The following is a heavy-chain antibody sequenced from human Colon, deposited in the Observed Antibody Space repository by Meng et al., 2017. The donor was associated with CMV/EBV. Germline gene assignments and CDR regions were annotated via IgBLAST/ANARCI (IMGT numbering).Heavy chain of an antibody. Sequence: GQLQQWGAGLLKPSETLSLPCDVYGGSFSGYYWSWIRQPPGKGLEWIGEINHSGSTNYNPSLKSRVTISVDTSKNQFSLKLSSVTAADTAVYYCASILFAAAAGGWGGYWGQGTLVTVSS. CDR1: GGSFSGYY. V-gene: IGHV4-34*01. D-gene: IGHD6-13*01. J-gene: IGHJ4*02. CDR3: ASILFAAAAGGWGGY. CDR2: INHSGST.